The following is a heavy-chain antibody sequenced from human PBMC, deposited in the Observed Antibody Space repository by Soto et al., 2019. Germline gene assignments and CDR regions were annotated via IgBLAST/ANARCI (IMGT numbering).Heavy chain of an antibody. CDR2: ISGSGDRT. J-gene: IGHJ5*02. CDR1: GFTFGTFA. CDR3: AKLRYYDFWSGENWFDP. D-gene: IGHD3-3*01. V-gene: IGHV3-23*01. Sequence: GGSLRLSCAASGFTFGTFAMSWVRQAPGRGLEWVSFISGSGDRTSYADPVKGRFTISRDTSENMLYLQMNSLRLEDTAIYYCAKLRYYDFWSGENWFDPWGQGTLVTVSS.